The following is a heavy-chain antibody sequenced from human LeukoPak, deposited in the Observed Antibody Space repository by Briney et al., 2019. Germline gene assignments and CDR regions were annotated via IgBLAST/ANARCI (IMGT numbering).Heavy chain of an antibody. CDR1: GFTFSSYG. Sequence: GGSLRLSCAASGFTFSSYGMHWVRQAPGKGLEWVSYISSSGSAIYYADSVKGRFTISRDNAKNSLYLQMNSLRAEDTAAYYCARAGYSSGWLFQHWGQGTLVTVSS. CDR2: ISSSGSAI. D-gene: IGHD6-19*01. V-gene: IGHV3-48*04. J-gene: IGHJ1*01. CDR3: ARAGYSSGWLFQH.